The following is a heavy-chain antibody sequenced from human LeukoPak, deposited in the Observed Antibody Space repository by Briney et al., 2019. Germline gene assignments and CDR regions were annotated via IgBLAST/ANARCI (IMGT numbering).Heavy chain of an antibody. CDR3: AKGEKQLIIIRGYAFDI. CDR1: GFTFSNSA. J-gene: IGHJ3*02. D-gene: IGHD3-10*01. CDR2: ISNTGSGT. V-gene: IGHV3-23*01. Sequence: PGGSLRLSCAASGFTFSNSAMTWIRQLPGKGLEWVSTISNTGSGTYYADFVKGRFTIARDNSKNPLYLHMNSLRAEDTAVYYCAKGEKQLIIIRGYAFDIWGQGTMVTVSS.